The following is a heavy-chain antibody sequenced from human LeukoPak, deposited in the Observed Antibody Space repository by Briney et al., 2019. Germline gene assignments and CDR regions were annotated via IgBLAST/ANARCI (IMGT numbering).Heavy chain of an antibody. Sequence: GGSLRLSCTAPGFSIAEYAMTWVRQAPGRGLEWLGFIRSNSYSETTQYAASVRGRFTISRDDSNSVTYLQMNSLKTEDTAVYFCTRDRRDGYNDGYFSLWGRGTLVTVSS. J-gene: IGHJ2*01. CDR2: IRSNSYSETT. D-gene: IGHD5-24*01. CDR3: TRDRRDGYNDGYFSL. V-gene: IGHV3-49*04. CDR1: GFSIAEYA.